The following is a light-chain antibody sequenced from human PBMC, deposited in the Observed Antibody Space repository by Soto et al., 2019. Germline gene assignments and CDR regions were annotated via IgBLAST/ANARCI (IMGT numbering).Light chain of an antibody. J-gene: IGLJ2*01. CDR1: SSNFGAGYD. CDR2: DNN. V-gene: IGLV1-40*01. CDR3: QSYDRSLRGSV. Sequence: QSALTQPPSVSGAPGQRVTISCTGSSSNFGAGYDVHWYQHLPGAAPKLLIYDNNNRPSGVPDRFSGSRSGTSASLAITGLQTADDGDYYCQSYDRSLRGSVFGGGTKLTVL.